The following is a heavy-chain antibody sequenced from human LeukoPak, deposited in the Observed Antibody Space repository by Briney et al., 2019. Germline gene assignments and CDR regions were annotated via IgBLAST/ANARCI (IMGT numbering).Heavy chain of an antibody. D-gene: IGHD2-2*01. CDR1: GYTFTSYY. V-gene: IGHV1-46*03. CDR2: INPSGGST. CDR3: TKGTDAFDI. Sequence: VASVKVSCKASGYTFTSYYMHWVRQAPGQGLEWMGIINPSGGSTSYAQKFQGRVTMTRDTSISTAYMELSRLRSDDTAMYYCTKGTDAFDIWGQGTMVTVSS. J-gene: IGHJ3*02.